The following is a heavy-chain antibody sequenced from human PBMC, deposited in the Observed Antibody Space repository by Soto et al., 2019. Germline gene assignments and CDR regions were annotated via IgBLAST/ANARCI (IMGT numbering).Heavy chain of an antibody. J-gene: IGHJ4*02. V-gene: IGHV1-18*01. Sequence: QVQLVQSGAEVKKPGASVKVSCKASGYTFTSYGISWVRQAPGQGLEWMGWISAYNGNTNYAQKLQGRVTMTTDTSTSTAYLALWCVRSDDTGLSYSAGDFHGDPHYWGQGTLVTVSS. CDR1: GYTFTSYG. CDR2: ISAYNGNT. CDR3: AGDFHGDPHY. D-gene: IGHD4-17*01.